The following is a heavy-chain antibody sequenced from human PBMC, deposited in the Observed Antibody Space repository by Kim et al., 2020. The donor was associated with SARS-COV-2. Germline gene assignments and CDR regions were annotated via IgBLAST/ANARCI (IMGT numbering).Heavy chain of an antibody. Sequence: GGSLRLSCAASGFTFSSYGMHWVRQAPGKGLEWVAVIWYDGSNKYYADSVKGRFTISRDNSKNTLYLQMNSLRAEDTAVYYCAKDFQDGYGDYWYNGMDVWGQGTTVTVSS. CDR2: IWYDGSNK. CDR3: AKDFQDGYGDYWYNGMDV. D-gene: IGHD4-17*01. V-gene: IGHV3-33*06. J-gene: IGHJ6*02. CDR1: GFTFSSYG.